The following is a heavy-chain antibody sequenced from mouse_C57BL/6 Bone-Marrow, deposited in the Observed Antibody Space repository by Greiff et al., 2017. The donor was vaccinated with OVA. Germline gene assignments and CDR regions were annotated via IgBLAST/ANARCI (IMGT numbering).Heavy chain of an antibody. D-gene: IGHD2-3*01. V-gene: IGHV1-80*01. CDR2: IYPGDGDT. CDR1: GYAFSSYW. Sequence: VQRVESGAELVKPGASVKISCKASGYAFSSYWMNWVKQRPGKGLEWIGQIYPGDGDTNYNGNVKGKATLTADKSSSTAYMQLSSLTSEDSAVYFCARDDGYYLWYFDVWGTGTTVTVSS. J-gene: IGHJ1*03. CDR3: ARDDGYYLWYFDV.